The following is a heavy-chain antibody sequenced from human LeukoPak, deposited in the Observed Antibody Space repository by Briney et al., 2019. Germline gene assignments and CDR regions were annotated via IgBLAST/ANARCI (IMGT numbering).Heavy chain of an antibody. D-gene: IGHD6-19*01. CDR3: ARERGIGVAGSPNWFDP. CDR2: INSDGSST. Sequence: GGSLRLSCAASGFTFSSYWMHWVRQAPGKGLVWVSRINSDGSSTSYADSVKGRFTISRDNAKNTLYLQMNSLRAEDTAVYYCARERGIGVAGSPNWFDPWGQGTLVTVSS. V-gene: IGHV3-74*01. J-gene: IGHJ5*02. CDR1: GFTFSSYW.